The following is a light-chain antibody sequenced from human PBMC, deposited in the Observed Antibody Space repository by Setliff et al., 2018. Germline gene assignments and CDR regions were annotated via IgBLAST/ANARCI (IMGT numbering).Light chain of an antibody. Sequence: QSVLAQPAAVSGSPGQSITISCAGTNSDVGNYNLVSWYQQYPGKAPKLIISEVSERPSGVSNRFSGSKSGNTASLTISGLQAEDEAVYYCCSYAAITTFDGVFGGGTKVTVL. V-gene: IGLV2-23*02. J-gene: IGLJ2*01. CDR2: EVS. CDR3: CSYAAITTFDGV. CDR1: NSDVGNYNL.